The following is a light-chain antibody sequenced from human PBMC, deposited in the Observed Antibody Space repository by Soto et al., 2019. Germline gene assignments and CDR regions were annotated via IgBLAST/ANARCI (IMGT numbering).Light chain of an antibody. V-gene: IGKV3-15*01. CDR1: QSVSSN. J-gene: IGKJ2*01. Sequence: EIVMTQSPATLSVSPGERATLSCRASQSVSSNLAWYQQKPGQAPRLLIYGASTRATGIPARFSGSGSGTEFTLTISSLQSADFAVYYCQQYNNWSYPFGQGTKLQIK. CDR3: QQYNNWSYP. CDR2: GAS.